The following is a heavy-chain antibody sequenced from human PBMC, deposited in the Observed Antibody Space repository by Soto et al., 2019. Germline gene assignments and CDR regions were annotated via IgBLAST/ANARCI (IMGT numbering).Heavy chain of an antibody. Sequence: SETLSLTCPVSVYSISICNYWGWIRQPPGKRLEWIGSIYQSGSTYYNPSLRSRLTVSVDTSKNQFSLNLNSVTAADTAVYYCARGYSSNWFRLDSWGQGSLVTVSS. CDR1: VYSISICNY. J-gene: IGHJ4*02. CDR2: IYQSGST. V-gene: IGHV4-38-2*02. D-gene: IGHD6-13*01. CDR3: ARGYSSNWFRLDS.